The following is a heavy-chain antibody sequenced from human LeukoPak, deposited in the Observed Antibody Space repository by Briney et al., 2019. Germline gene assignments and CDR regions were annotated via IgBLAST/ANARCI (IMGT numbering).Heavy chain of an antibody. CDR1: GFTFTSSA. Sequence: GASVKVSCKASGFTFTSSAMQWVRQARGQGLEWVGWIVVGSGNTNYAQKFQERVTITRDMSTSTAYMELSSLRSEDTAVYYCAADQDYDYVWGSYRHWGQGTLVTVSS. V-gene: IGHV1-58*02. CDR3: AADQDYDYVWGSYRH. CDR2: IVVGSGNT. J-gene: IGHJ4*02. D-gene: IGHD3-16*02.